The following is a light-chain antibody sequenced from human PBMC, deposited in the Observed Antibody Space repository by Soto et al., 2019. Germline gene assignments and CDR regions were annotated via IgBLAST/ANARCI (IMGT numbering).Light chain of an antibody. V-gene: IGKV1-5*01. Sequence: DSQMTQSPSTLSASVGDRVTITCRASQSISSWLAWYQQKPGKAPKLLIYDASSLESGVPSSFSGSGSGTEFTLTISSLQPDDFATYYCQQYNSYSQPFGQGTKVEIK. CDR2: DAS. CDR1: QSISSW. J-gene: IGKJ1*01. CDR3: QQYNSYSQP.